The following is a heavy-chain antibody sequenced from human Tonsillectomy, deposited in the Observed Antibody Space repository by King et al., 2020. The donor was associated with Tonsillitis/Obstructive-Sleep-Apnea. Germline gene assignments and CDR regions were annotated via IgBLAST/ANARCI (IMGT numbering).Heavy chain of an antibody. CDR2: IYWDDDK. CDR1: GFSLSTSGVG. CDR3: AHTPRSVEILDY. V-gene: IGHV2-5*02. Sequence: ITLKESGPTLVKPTQTLTLTCTFSGFSLSTSGVGVGWIRQPPGKALEWLALIYWDDDKRYSPSLKSRLTITKDTSKNPAVLTMTNMDPVDTATYYCAHTPRSVEILDYWGQGTLVTVSS. D-gene: IGHD2-15*01. J-gene: IGHJ4*02.